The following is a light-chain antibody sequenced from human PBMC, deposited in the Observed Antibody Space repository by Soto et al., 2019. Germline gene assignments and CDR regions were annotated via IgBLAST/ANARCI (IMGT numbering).Light chain of an antibody. CDR2: DVS. CDR3: QQTHSFPIT. V-gene: IGKV3-11*01. CDR1: HSVSSY. J-gene: IGKJ5*01. Sequence: ELVLTQSTATLSLSPGDRATLSCRASHSVSSYLAWYQQRPGQAPRLLIYDVSNRATGIPARFSGSGSGTDFNLTISSLEPEDFAIYYCQQTHSFPITFGQGTPLEIK.